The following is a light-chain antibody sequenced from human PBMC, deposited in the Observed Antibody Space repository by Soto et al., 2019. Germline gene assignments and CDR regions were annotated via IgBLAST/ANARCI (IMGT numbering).Light chain of an antibody. V-gene: IGKV3-11*01. CDR3: QQRYNWPVT. CDR2: ATS. Sequence: EIVLTQSPATLSLSPGERATLSCRASQSITNYVGWYQQKPDQAPRLLIYATSNRATGIPARFSGSGSGTDFTLTISSLEPEDFSVYYCQQRYNWPVTFGQGTRLEIK. CDR1: QSITNY. J-gene: IGKJ5*01.